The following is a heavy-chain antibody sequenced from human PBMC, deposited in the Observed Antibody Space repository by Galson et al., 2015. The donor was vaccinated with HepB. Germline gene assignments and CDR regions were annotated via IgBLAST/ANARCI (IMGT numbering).Heavy chain of an antibody. D-gene: IGHD1-14*01. CDR2: INHSGST. J-gene: IGHJ4*02. CDR1: GGSFSGYY. V-gene: IGHV4-34*01. Sequence: LTCAVYGGSFSGYYWSWIRQPPGKGLEWIGEINHSGSTNYNPSLKSRVTISVDTSKNQFSLKLSSVAAADTAVYNCARLRTISFRVLPFDYWGQGTLVTVSS. CDR3: ARLRTISFRVLPFDY.